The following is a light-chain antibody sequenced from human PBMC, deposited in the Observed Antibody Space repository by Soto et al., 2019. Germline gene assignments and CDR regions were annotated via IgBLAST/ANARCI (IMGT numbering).Light chain of an antibody. V-gene: IGKV1-5*03. CDR3: QRYNDYQYT. CDR2: KAT. J-gene: IGKJ5*01. Sequence: DNQLTQAPTSLSAGLRDGVTGTRRASQSITRWLAWYQQKPGKAPKLLIYKATNLQSGVPSRFSGSGSGTEFTLTISSLQPDDFATYYCQRYNDYQYTFGQGTRLEIK. CDR1: QSITRW.